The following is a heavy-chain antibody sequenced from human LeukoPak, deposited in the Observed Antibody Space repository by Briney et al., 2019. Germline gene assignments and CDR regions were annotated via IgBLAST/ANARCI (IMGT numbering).Heavy chain of an antibody. CDR2: INWNGGST. CDR1: GFTFDDYG. Sequence: RPGGSLRLSCAASGFTFDDYGMNWVRQAPGKGLEWVSGINWNGGSTGYADSVMGRFTISRDNAKNSLYLQMNSLRAEDTALYYCARDKGIQYSSSLDYWGQGTLVTVSS. V-gene: IGHV3-20*04. J-gene: IGHJ4*02. CDR3: ARDKGIQYSSSLDY. D-gene: IGHD6-6*01.